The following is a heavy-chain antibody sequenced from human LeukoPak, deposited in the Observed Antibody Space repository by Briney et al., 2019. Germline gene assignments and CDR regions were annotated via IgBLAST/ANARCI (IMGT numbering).Heavy chain of an antibody. CDR2: ISNDGNNK. V-gene: IGHV3-33*05. J-gene: IGHJ4*02. CDR1: GFTFSSYG. D-gene: IGHD6-13*01. CDR3: ARAPGAAAGPFDY. Sequence: GGSLRLSCAASGFTFSSYGMHWVRQAPGKGLEWVAAISNDGNNKFYADSVKGRFTISRDNPKNTMNLQMNSLRAEDTAVYYCARAPGAAAGPFDYWGQGTLVTVSS.